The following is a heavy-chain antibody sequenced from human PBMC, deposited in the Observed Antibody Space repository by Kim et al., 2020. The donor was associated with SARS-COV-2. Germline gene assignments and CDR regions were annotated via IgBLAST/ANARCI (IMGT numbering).Heavy chain of an antibody. J-gene: IGHJ6*02. V-gene: IGHV4-34*01. Sequence: SETLSLTCAVYGGSFSGYYWSWIRQPPGKGLEWIGEINHSGSTNYNPSLKSRVTISVDTSKNQFSLKLSSVTAADTAVYYCARGSGSGYDRRGGMDVWGQGTTVTVSS. D-gene: IGHD5-12*01. CDR1: GGSFSGYY. CDR2: INHSGST. CDR3: ARGSGSGYDRRGGMDV.